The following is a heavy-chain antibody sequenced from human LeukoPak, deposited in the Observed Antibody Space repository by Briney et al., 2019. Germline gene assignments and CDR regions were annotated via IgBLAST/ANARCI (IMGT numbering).Heavy chain of an antibody. V-gene: IGHV4-30-4*01. Sequence: SETLSLTCTVSGGSISSGDYYWSWIRQPPGKGLEWIGYIYYSGSTYYNPSLKSRVTISVDTSKNQFSLKLSSVTAADTAVYYCARVGYDFWSGHYGPYYFDYWGQGTLVTVSS. CDR3: ARVGYDFWSGHYGPYYFDY. CDR1: GGSISSGDYY. J-gene: IGHJ4*02. CDR2: IYYSGST. D-gene: IGHD3-3*01.